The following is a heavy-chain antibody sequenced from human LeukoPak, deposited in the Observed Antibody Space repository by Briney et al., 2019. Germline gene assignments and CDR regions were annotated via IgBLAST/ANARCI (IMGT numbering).Heavy chain of an antibody. V-gene: IGHV4-38-2*02. D-gene: IGHD3-3*01. CDR3: WGERAGTIVDF. CDR1: SFSFTTDYY. J-gene: IGHJ4*02. Sequence: ASETLSLTCTVSSFSFTTDYYWGWIPQPPGKGLEWIGSFFRTGGTYYNPSLRNRVSTSLDMSKNQFSLRLHSVTAADTVLYYCWGERAGTIVDFGGRGTLVTVS. CDR2: FFRTGGT.